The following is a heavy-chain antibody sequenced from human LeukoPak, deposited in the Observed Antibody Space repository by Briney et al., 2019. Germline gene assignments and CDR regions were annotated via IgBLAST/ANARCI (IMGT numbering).Heavy chain of an antibody. V-gene: IGHV3-30*02. J-gene: IGHJ3*02. CDR3: ARDMSPRIAAIYYDAFDI. Sequence: GGSLRLSCAASGFTFSSYGMHWVRQAPGKGLEWVAFIRYDGSTKYYADSVKGRFTISRDNSKNTLYLQMNSLRAEDTAVYYCARDMSPRIAAIYYDAFDIWGQGTMVTVSS. D-gene: IGHD6-13*01. CDR1: GFTFSSYG. CDR2: IRYDGSTK.